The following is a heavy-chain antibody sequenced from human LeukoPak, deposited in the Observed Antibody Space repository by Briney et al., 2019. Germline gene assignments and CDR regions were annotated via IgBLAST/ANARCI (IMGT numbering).Heavy chain of an antibody. J-gene: IGHJ6*04. D-gene: IGHD3-3*01. CDR1: GFTFSSYS. CDR3: ARIDFWMGMDV. CDR2: IKQDGSEK. Sequence: GGSLRLSCAASGFTFSSYSMNWVRQAPGKGLEWVANIKQDGSEKYYVDSVKGRFTISRDNAKNSLYLQMNSLRAEDTAVYYCARIDFWMGMDVWGKGTTVTVSS. V-gene: IGHV3-7*01.